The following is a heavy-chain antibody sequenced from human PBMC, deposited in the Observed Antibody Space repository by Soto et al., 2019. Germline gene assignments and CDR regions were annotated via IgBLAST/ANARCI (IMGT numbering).Heavy chain of an antibody. Sequence: QVQLQESGPGLVKPSGTLSLTCAVSGGSISSSNWWSWVRQPPGKGLEWIGEIYPSGSTNYNQSLQSRVTISVDKSKNQFSLKLSSVTAEDTAVYYCARVQFWSGYYYYGMDVWGQGTTVTVSS. CDR2: IYPSGST. V-gene: IGHV4-4*02. CDR1: GGSISSSNW. J-gene: IGHJ6*02. D-gene: IGHD3-3*01. CDR3: ARVQFWSGYYYYGMDV.